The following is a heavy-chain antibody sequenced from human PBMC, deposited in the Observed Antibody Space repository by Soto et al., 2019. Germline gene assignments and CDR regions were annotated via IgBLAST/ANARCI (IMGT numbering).Heavy chain of an antibody. Sequence: QVQLQASGPGLVKPSQTLSLTCTVSGGSISSGDYYWSWIRQPPGKGLEWIGSIYYSGSTHYNPSLKSRVTISVDTSKNQFSLKLNSVTAADTAVYYCASRHSSPYFDYWGQGTLVTVSS. CDR2: IYYSGST. J-gene: IGHJ4*02. CDR3: ASRHSSPYFDY. CDR1: GGSISSGDYY. D-gene: IGHD6-13*01. V-gene: IGHV4-30-4*01.